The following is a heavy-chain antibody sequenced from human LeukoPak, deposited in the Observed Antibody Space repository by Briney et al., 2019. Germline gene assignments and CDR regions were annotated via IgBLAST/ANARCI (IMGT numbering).Heavy chain of an antibody. J-gene: IGHJ4*02. D-gene: IGHD1-26*01. V-gene: IGHV1-46*01. CDR1: GYTFTSYY. Sequence: ASVTVSCTASGYTFTSYYMHWVRQAPGQGLEWMGIINPSGGSTSYAQKFQGRVTVTRDTSTSTVYMELSSLRSEDTAVYYCARERGGLVGATYVFDYWGQGTLVTVSS. CDR2: INPSGGST. CDR3: ARERGGLVGATYVFDY.